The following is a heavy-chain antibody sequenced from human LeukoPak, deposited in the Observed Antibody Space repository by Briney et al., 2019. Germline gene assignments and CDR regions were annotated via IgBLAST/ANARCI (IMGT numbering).Heavy chain of an antibody. CDR1: GGSFSGYY. J-gene: IGHJ5*02. CDR3: ARQPIGSGYLKP. V-gene: IGHV4-34*01. CDR2: INHSGST. Sequence: SETLSLTCAVYGGSFSGYYWSWIRQPPGKGLEWIGEINHSGSTSYNPSLKSRVTISVDTSKNQFSLKLSSVTAADTAVYYCARQPIGSGYLKPWGQGTLVTVSS. D-gene: IGHD3-22*01.